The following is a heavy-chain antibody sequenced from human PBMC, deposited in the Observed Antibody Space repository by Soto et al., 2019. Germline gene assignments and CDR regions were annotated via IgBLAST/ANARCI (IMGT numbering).Heavy chain of an antibody. CDR2: INSDGSST. D-gene: IGHD1-26*01. J-gene: IGHJ6*02. CDR1: GFTFSNHW. Sequence: GGSLRLSCAASGFTFSNHWMHWVRQAPRKGLVWVSRINSDGSSTNYADSVKGRFTISRDNAKNTLYLQMNSLRAEDTALYYCARARSPDYYGMDVWGQGTTVTVSS. V-gene: IGHV3-74*01. CDR3: ARARSPDYYGMDV.